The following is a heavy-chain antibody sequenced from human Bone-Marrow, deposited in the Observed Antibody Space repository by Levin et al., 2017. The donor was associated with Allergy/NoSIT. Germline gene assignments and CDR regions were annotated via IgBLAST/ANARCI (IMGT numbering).Heavy chain of an antibody. D-gene: IGHD2-2*01. CDR2: IKSKSDGGTI. CDR1: GFTFNNAW. CDR3: TRHRGCSSISCYFDY. Sequence: GGSLRLSCAASGFTFNNAWMSWVRQVPGKGLEWVGRIKSKSDGGTIDYAAPVKDRFTISRDDSRNTLYLQMNSLKSEDTALYYCTRHRGCSSISCYFDYWGRGTLVTVSS. J-gene: IGHJ4*02. V-gene: IGHV3-15*01.